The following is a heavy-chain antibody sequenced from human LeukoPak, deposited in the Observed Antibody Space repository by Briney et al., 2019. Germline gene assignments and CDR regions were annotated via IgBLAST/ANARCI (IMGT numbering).Heavy chain of an antibody. Sequence: SSETLSLTCGVYGGSFSDYYWSWIRQPPGKGLEWIGEINHSGSTNYNPSLKSRVTISVDTSKNQFSLRLSSVTAADTAVYYCARWGTYASTSNWFDPWGQGTLVTVSS. CDR3: ARWGTYASTSNWFDP. J-gene: IGHJ5*02. CDR2: INHSGST. V-gene: IGHV4-34*01. D-gene: IGHD2-2*01. CDR1: GGSFSDYY.